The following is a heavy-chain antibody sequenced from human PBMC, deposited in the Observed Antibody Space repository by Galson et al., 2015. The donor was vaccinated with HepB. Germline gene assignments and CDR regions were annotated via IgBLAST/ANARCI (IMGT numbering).Heavy chain of an antibody. Sequence: SVKVSCKASGGTFSSYAISWVRQAPGQGLEWMGGIIPIFGTANYAQKFQGRVTITADESTSTAYMELSSLRSEDTAVYYCARGSPRLTYYDILTGGPFDYWGQGTLVTVSS. V-gene: IGHV1-69*13. J-gene: IGHJ4*02. CDR1: GGTFSSYA. CDR3: ARGSPRLTYYDILTGGPFDY. D-gene: IGHD3-9*01. CDR2: IIPIFGTA.